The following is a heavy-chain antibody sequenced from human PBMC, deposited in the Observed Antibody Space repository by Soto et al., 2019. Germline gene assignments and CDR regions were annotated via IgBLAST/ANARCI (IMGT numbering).Heavy chain of an antibody. CDR1: VGSISSSSYY. CDR2: IYYSGST. D-gene: IGHD6-19*01. CDR3: ASRFVAVAAFDY. J-gene: IGHJ4*02. Sequence: SETLSLTCTVSVGSISSSSYYWGWIRQPPGKGLEWIGSIYYSGSTYYNPSLKSRVTISVDTSKNQFSLKLSSVTAADTAVYYCASRFVAVAAFDYWGQGTLVTVSS. V-gene: IGHV4-39*01.